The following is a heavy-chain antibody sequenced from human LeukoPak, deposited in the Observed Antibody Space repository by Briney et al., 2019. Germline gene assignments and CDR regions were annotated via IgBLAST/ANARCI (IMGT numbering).Heavy chain of an antibody. Sequence: EASETLSLTCTVSGGSISSSSYYWGWIRQPPGKGLEWIGSIYYSGSTYYNPSLKSRVTISVDTSKNQFSLKLSSVTAADTAVYYCARHEVPGIAAASNWFDPWGQGTLVTVSS. CDR1: GGSISSSSYY. CDR2: IYYSGST. D-gene: IGHD6-13*01. CDR3: ARHEVPGIAAASNWFDP. V-gene: IGHV4-39*01. J-gene: IGHJ5*02.